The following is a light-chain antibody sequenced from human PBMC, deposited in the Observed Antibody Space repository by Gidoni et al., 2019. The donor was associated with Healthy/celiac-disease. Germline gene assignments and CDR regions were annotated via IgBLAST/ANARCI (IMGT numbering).Light chain of an antibody. CDR2: GAS. CDR3: QQYNNWPLYT. J-gene: IGKJ2*01. Sequence: EIVMTQSPATLSVSPGERATLSCRASQSVSSNLAWYQQKPGQAPRLLIYGASTRATCIPGRFSGSGSGTEFTLTISSLQSEDFAVYYCQQYNNWPLYTFGQGTKLEIK. CDR1: QSVSSN. V-gene: IGKV3-15*01.